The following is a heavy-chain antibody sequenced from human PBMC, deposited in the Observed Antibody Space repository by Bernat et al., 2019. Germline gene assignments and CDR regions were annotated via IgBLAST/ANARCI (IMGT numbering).Heavy chain of an antibody. J-gene: IGHJ4*02. CDR3: AKARAPVVVAAKDD. Sequence: EVQLVESGGGLVKPGGSLRLSCAASGFTFSSYSMNWVRQAPGKGLEWVSSISSSSSYIYYADSVKGRFTISRDNSKNTLYLQMNSLRAEDTAVYYCAKARAPVVVAAKDDWGQGTLVTVSS. V-gene: IGHV3-21*04. CDR2: ISSSSSYI. CDR1: GFTFSSYS. D-gene: IGHD2-15*01.